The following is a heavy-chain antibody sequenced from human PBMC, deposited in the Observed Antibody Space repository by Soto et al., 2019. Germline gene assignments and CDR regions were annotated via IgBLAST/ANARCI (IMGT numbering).Heavy chain of an antibody. CDR1: GLIVSQNY. D-gene: IGHD1-26*01. CDR3: VRPRPSGENYGMDV. V-gene: IGHV3-53*01. J-gene: IGHJ6*02. Sequence: VQLVESGGGLIQPGGSLRLSCVASGLIVSQNYMAWVRQAPEMGPQWVSVLYAEGSTYYTESVKGRFTISRDPSKNTLFLQMDGLRAEDTAVYYCVRPRPSGENYGMDVWGQGTTVTVSS. CDR2: LYAEGST.